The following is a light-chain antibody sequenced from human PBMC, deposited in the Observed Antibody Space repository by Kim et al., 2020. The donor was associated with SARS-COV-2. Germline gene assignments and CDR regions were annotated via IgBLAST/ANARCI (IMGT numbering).Light chain of an antibody. Sequence: SVAFGQTVRITCQGDSLRSYDASWYQQKPCPAPVLVIYGKNNRPSGIPDRFSGSSSGNTASLTITGAQAEDEADYYCNSRDSSFYVFGTGTKVTVL. CDR2: GKN. V-gene: IGLV3-19*01. CDR1: SLRSYD. CDR3: NSRDSSFYV. J-gene: IGLJ1*01.